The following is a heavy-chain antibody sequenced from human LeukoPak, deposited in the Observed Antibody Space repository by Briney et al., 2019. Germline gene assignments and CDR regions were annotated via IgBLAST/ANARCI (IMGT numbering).Heavy chain of an antibody. J-gene: IGHJ4*02. V-gene: IGHV4-34*01. CDR2: INHSGST. CDR3: ARGTTVTTTVDY. D-gene: IGHD4-17*01. Sequence: ASETLSLTCAVYGGSFSGYYWSWIRQPPGKGLEWIGEINHSGSTNYNPSLKSRVTISVDTSKNQFSLKLSSVTAADTAVYYCARGTTVTTTVDYWGQGTLVTVSS. CDR1: GGSFSGYY.